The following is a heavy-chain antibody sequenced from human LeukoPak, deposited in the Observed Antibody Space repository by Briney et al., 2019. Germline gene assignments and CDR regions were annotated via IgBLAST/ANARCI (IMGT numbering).Heavy chain of an antibody. J-gene: IGHJ6*02. CDR2: ISSSSYT. Sequence: GGSLRLSCAASGFTFSDYYMSWIRQAPGKGLEWVSYISSSSYTNYADSVKGRFTISRDNAKNSLYLQMNSLRAEDTAVYYCARAPHYSNYGPYYYGMDVWGQGTTITVSS. D-gene: IGHD4-11*01. CDR1: GFTFSDYY. V-gene: IGHV3-11*06. CDR3: ARAPHYSNYGPYYYGMDV.